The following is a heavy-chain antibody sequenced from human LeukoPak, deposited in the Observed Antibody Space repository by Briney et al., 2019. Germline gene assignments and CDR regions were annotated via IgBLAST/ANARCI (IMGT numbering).Heavy chain of an antibody. D-gene: IGHD5-18*01. J-gene: IGHJ3*02. CDR3: ASYVDTAMVTSLGAFDI. V-gene: IGHV1-69*01. Sequence: ASVKVSCKAYGGTFSSYAISWVRQAPGQGLEWMGGIIPIFGTANYAQKFQGRVTITADESTSTAYMELSSLRSEDTAVYYCASYVDTAMVTSLGAFDIWGQGTMVTVSS. CDR2: IIPIFGTA. CDR1: GGTFSSYA.